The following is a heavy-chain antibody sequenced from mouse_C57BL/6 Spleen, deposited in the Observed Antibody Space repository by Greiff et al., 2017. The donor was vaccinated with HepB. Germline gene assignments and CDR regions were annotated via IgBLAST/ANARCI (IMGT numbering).Heavy chain of an antibody. V-gene: IGHV1-15*01. Sequence: VHLVESGAELVRPGASVTLSCKASGYTFTDYEMHWVKQTPVHGLEWIGAIDPETGGTAYNQKFKGKAILTADKSSSTAYMELRSLTSEDSAVYYCTRVYGPWGQGTLVTVSA. J-gene: IGHJ3*01. CDR1: GYTFTDYE. CDR3: TRVYGP. D-gene: IGHD1-2*01. CDR2: IDPETGGT.